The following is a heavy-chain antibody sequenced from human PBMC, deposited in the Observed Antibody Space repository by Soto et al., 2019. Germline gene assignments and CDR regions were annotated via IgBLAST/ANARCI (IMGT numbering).Heavy chain of an antibody. D-gene: IGHD5-18*01. CDR3: ATVNSYGYDYYYYYGMDV. J-gene: IGHJ6*02. V-gene: IGHV4-4*02. Sequence: SETLSLTCAVSGGSISSSNWWSWVRQPPGKGLEWIGEIYHSGSTNYNPSLKSRVTISVDKSKNQFSLKLSSVTAADTAVYYCATVNSYGYDYYYYYGMDVWGQGTTVTVSS. CDR1: GGSISSSNW. CDR2: IYHSGST.